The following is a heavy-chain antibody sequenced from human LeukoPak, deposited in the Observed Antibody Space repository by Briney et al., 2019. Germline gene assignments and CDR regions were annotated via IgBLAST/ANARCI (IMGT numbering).Heavy chain of an antibody. J-gene: IGHJ4*02. CDR1: GYTFTIYG. D-gene: IGHD2-2*01. CDR2: ISAYNGNT. Sequence: GASVTVSCKASGYTFTIYGISWVRQAPGQGLEWMGWISAYNGNTNYAQKLQGRVTMTTDTSTSTAYMELRSLRSDDTAVYYCARGGLSGLTMTYYFDYWGQGTLVTVSS. V-gene: IGHV1-18*01. CDR3: ARGGLSGLTMTYYFDY.